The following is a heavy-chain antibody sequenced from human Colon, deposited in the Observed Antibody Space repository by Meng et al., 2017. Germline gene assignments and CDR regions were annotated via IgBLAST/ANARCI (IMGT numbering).Heavy chain of an antibody. CDR1: GGSFSGYY. D-gene: IGHD3-3*02. V-gene: IGHV4-34*01. Sequence: QVQLQQWGAGLLKPSETLSLTCAVYGGSFSGYYWSWIRQPPGKGLEWIASIYSRGSTNYNPSLKSRISMSVDMSKNQFSLKVNSVTAADTAIYYCVISSHNWGQGTLVTVSS. J-gene: IGHJ4*02. CDR3: VISSHN. CDR2: IYSRGST.